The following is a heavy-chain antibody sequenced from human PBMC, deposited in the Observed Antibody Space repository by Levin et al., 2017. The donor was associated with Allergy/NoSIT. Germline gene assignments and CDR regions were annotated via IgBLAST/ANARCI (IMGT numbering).Heavy chain of an antibody. CDR1: GYTFTGYY. J-gene: IGHJ4*02. CDR2: INPNSGGT. CDR3: ARAYYYDSSGYYLR. D-gene: IGHD3-22*01. Sequence: GESLKISCKASGYTFTGYYMHWVRQAPGQGLEWMGWINPNSGGTNYAQKFQGRVTMTRDTSISTAYMELSRLRSDDTAVYYCARAYYYDSSGYYLRWGQGTLVTVSS. V-gene: IGHV1-2*02.